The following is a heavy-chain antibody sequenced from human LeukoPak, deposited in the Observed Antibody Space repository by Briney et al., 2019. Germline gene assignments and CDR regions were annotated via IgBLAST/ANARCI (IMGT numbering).Heavy chain of an antibody. CDR1: GFTFSSYG. CDR3: ARFGYVAAVDV. CDR2: ISYDGSNK. Sequence: PGRSLRLSCAASGFTFSSYGMHWVRQAPGKGLEWVAVISYDGSNKYYADSVKGRFTISRDNSKNTLYLQMNSLRAEDTAVYHCARFGYVAAVDVWGQGTPVTVSS. V-gene: IGHV3-30*03. D-gene: IGHD2-15*01. J-gene: IGHJ4*02.